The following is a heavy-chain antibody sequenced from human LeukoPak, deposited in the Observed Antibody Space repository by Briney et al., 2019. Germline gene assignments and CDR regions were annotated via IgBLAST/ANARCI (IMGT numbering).Heavy chain of an antibody. Sequence: GGSLRLSCAASGFTFDDYAMHWVRQAPGKGLEWVPGISWNSGSIGYADSVKGRFTISRDNAKNSLYLQMNSLRAEDTALYYCAKGGRYGGDPKEYYFDYWGQGTLVTVSS. V-gene: IGHV3-9*01. CDR3: AKGGRYGGDPKEYYFDY. CDR2: ISWNSGSI. J-gene: IGHJ4*02. D-gene: IGHD4-23*01. CDR1: GFTFDDYA.